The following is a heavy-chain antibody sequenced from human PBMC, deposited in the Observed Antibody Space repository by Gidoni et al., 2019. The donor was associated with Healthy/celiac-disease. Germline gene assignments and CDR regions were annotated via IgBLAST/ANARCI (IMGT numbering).Heavy chain of an antibody. CDR3: AKGYSSSWYVVFGLPDY. V-gene: IGHV3-23*04. CDR2: ISGSGGST. D-gene: IGHD6-13*01. CDR1: GFTFSSYA. Sequence: EVQLVESGGGLVQPGGSLRLSCAASGFTFSSYAMSWVRQAPGKGLEWVSAISGSGGSTYYADSVKGRFTISRDNSKNTLYLQMNSLRAEDTAVYYCAKGYSSSWYVVFGLPDYWGQGTLVTVSS. J-gene: IGHJ4*02.